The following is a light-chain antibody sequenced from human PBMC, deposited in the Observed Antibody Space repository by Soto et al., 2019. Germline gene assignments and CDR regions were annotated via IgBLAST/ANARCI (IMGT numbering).Light chain of an antibody. CDR2: QTS. V-gene: IGKV3-20*01. Sequence: EIVFTQSPATLSSFPGDRVTLSCRASQYINTRLAWYQHRPGQAPRLLIYQTSIRAAGIPARFSGSGSGTDFTLTISRLEPEDFAVYYCQHYGASPWTFGQGTKVDIK. CDR1: QYINTR. J-gene: IGKJ1*01. CDR3: QHYGASPWT.